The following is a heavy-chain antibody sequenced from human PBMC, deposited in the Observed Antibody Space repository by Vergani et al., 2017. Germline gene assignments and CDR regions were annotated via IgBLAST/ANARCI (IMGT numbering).Heavy chain of an antibody. CDR1: GGSISSYY. D-gene: IGHD5-12*01. V-gene: IGHV4-59*12. Sequence: QVQLQESGPGLVKPSETLSLTCTVSGGSISSYYWSWIRQPPGKGLEWIGYIYYSGSTYYNPSLKSRVTISVDTSKNQFSLKLSSVTAADTAVYYCARLDIVATEDWGQGTLVTVSS. CDR3: ARLDIVATED. J-gene: IGHJ4*02. CDR2: IYYSGST.